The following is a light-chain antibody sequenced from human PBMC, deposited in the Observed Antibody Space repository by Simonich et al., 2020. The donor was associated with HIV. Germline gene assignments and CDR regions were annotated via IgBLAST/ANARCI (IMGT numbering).Light chain of an antibody. Sequence: QSVLTQPPSVSGAPGQRVTISCSVSTSNIGAGYDVHWYQQLPGQAPKLLTYGNRNRPSGVTDRFSGSKSGTSASLAITGLQAEDEADYYCSSYTSSSTLVFGGGTKLTVL. CDR1: TSNIGAGYD. V-gene: IGLV1-40*01. J-gene: IGLJ3*02. CDR3: SSYTSSSTLV. CDR2: GNR.